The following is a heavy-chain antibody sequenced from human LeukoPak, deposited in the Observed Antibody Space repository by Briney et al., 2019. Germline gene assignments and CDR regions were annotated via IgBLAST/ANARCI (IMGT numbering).Heavy chain of an antibody. Sequence: GGSLRLSCAASGFTFSSYAMNWVRQAPGKGLEWVSTISGTGSSTYYADSAKGRFTISRDNSKDTLFLQLNSLTAADTAMYFCAKASVAIPQYCNSWGQGALVTVSS. CDR3: AKASVAIPQYCNS. CDR1: GFTFSSYA. V-gene: IGHV3-23*01. CDR2: ISGTGSST. J-gene: IGHJ5*02. D-gene: IGHD2-2*02.